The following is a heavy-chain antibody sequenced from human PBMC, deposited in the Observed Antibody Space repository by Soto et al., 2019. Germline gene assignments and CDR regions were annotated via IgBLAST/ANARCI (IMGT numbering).Heavy chain of an antibody. D-gene: IGHD3-3*01. V-gene: IGHV1-69*13. Sequence: SVKVSCKASGGTFSSYAISWVRQAPGQGLEWMGGIIPIFGTANYAQKFQGRVTITADESTSTAYMELSSLRSEDTGVYYCASTFGVVTTLRFDYWGQGTLVTVSS. CDR3: ASTFGVVTTLRFDY. CDR2: IIPIFGTA. J-gene: IGHJ4*02. CDR1: GGTFSSYA.